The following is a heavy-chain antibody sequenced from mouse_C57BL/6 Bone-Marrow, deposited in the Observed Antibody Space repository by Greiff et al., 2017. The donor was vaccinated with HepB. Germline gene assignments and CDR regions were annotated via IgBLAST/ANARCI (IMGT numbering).Heavy chain of an antibody. Sequence: QVQLQQSGAELVMPGASVKLSCKASGYTFTSYWMHWVKQRPGQGLEWIGEIDPSDSYTNYNQKFKGKSTLTVDKSSSTAYMQLSSLTSEDSAVYDCARPGYDGAWFAYWGQGTLVTVSA. J-gene: IGHJ3*01. CDR3: ARPGYDGAWFAY. CDR1: GYTFTSYW. V-gene: IGHV1-69*01. D-gene: IGHD2-2*01. CDR2: IDPSDSYT.